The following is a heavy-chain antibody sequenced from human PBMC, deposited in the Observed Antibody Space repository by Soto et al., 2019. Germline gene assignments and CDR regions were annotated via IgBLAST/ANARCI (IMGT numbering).Heavy chain of an antibody. CDR3: TTGLSNGYYNFDY. Sequence: ASVKVSCKASGYTFTSYDINWVRQATGQGLEWMGWMNPNSGNTGYAQKFQGRVTMTRNTSISTLYLQMNSLKTEDTAVYYCTTGLSNGYYNFDYWGQGTPVTVSS. D-gene: IGHD3-22*01. V-gene: IGHV1-8*01. CDR2: MNPNSGNT. CDR1: GYTFTSYD. J-gene: IGHJ4*02.